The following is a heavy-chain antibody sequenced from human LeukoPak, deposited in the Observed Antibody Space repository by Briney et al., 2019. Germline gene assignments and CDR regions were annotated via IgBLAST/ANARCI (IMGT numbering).Heavy chain of an antibody. J-gene: IGHJ3*01. D-gene: IGHD1-26*01. CDR1: EFAFSTYC. Sequence: PGGSLRLSCAASEFAFSTYCMHWVRQAPGKGLVWVSRINSDGTNTDYADSVKGRFTISRDNAKNTLYMQMNSLRVYDTAVYYCVREASGVSSSAFDVWGQGTMVTVSS. V-gene: IGHV3-74*01. CDR2: INSDGTNT. CDR3: VREASGVSSSAFDV.